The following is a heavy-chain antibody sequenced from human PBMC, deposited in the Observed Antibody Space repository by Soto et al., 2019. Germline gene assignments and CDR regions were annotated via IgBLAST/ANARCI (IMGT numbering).Heavy chain of an antibody. J-gene: IGHJ6*02. CDR3: AKGMFANRRGAYYYYYGMDV. D-gene: IGHD2-8*01. CDR1: GFTFDDYA. CDR2: ISWNSGSI. Sequence: GGSLRLSCAASGFTFDDYAMHWVRQAPGKGLEWVSGISWNSGSIGYADSVKGRFTISRDNAKYSLYLQMNSLRAEDTALYYCAKGMFANRRGAYYYYYGMDVWGQGTTVTVSS. V-gene: IGHV3-9*01.